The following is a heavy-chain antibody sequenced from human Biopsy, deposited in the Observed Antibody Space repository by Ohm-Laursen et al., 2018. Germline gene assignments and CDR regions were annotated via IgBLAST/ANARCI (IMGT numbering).Heavy chain of an antibody. D-gene: IGHD3-10*01. CDR1: GGSINIDLNY. Sequence: TLSLTCTVSGGSINIDLNYWSWIRQHPGKGLEWIGYIYHTGTTFYNPSLESQATMSIDTSKNQFSLKLTSVTAADTAMYYCARQEFATSPLDYWGQGSLVTVSS. J-gene: IGHJ4*02. V-gene: IGHV4-31*01. CDR3: ARQEFATSPLDY. CDR2: IYHTGTT.